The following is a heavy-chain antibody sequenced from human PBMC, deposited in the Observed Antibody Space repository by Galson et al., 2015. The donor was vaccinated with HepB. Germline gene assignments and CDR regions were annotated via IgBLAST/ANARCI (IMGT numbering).Heavy chain of an antibody. CDR1: GFTFSYYA. CDR2: ITRSGDNT. D-gene: IGHD6-19*01. J-gene: IGHJ4*02. Sequence: SLRLSCAASGFTFSYYAMAWVRQAPGKGLEWISAITRSGDNTSSADSVKGRFFISRDNSKNTLSLQMNSLRADDTAIYFCAKVFPEKTDGWYRQALYYFDSWGQGTRVTVSS. V-gene: IGHV3-23*01. CDR3: AKVFPEKTDGWYRQALYYFDS.